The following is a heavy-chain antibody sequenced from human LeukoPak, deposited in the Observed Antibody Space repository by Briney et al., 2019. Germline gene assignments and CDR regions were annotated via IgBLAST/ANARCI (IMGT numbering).Heavy chain of an antibody. Sequence: SETLSLTCAVYGGSFSGYYWSWIRQPPGKGLEWIGEINHSGSTNYNPSLKSRVTISVDTSKNQFSLKLSSVTAADTAVYYCARGTTHFDYWGQGTLVTVSS. CDR1: GGSFSGYY. CDR2: INHSGST. J-gene: IGHJ4*02. CDR3: ARGTTHFDY. D-gene: IGHD1-7*01. V-gene: IGHV4-34*01.